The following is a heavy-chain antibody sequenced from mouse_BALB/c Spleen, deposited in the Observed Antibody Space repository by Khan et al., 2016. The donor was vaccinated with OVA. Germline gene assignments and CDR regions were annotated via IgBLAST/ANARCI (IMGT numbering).Heavy chain of an antibody. CDR1: GYTFKNYG. Sequence: QIQLVQSGPELKKPGETVKISCKASGYTFKNYGMNWVKQAPGKGLKWMGWINTYSGEATYADDFKGRFAFSLETSASTADLQINNLKNEDMATYFCARRDYYGGSYYVLDYWGQGPSVTVSS. D-gene: IGHD1-1*01. CDR2: INTYSGEA. V-gene: IGHV9-1*02. J-gene: IGHJ4*01. CDR3: ARRDYYGGSYYVLDY.